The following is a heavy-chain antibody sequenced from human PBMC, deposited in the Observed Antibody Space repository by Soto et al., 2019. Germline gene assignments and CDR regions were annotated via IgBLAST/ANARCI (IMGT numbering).Heavy chain of an antibody. Sequence: SETLSLTCAVSGGSISGSNWWSWVRQPPGKGLEWIGEIYHSGSTNYNPSLKSRVTISVDKSKNQFSLKLSSVTAADTAVYYCATRGDYYYYYGMDVWGQGTTVTVSS. CDR3: ATRGDYYYYYGMDV. V-gene: IGHV4-4*02. J-gene: IGHJ6*02. CDR1: GGSISGSNW. D-gene: IGHD3-10*01. CDR2: IYHSGST.